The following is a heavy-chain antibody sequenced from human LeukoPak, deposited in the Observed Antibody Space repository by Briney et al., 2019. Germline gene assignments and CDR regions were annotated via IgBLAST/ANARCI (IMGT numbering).Heavy chain of an antibody. CDR2: IYTSGST. J-gene: IGHJ4*02. D-gene: IGHD1-26*01. CDR3: ARDYGSGIFDY. V-gene: IGHV4-61*02. CDR1: GGSISSGSYY. Sequence: PSQTLSLTCTVPGGSISSGSYYWSLIRQPAGKGLEWIGRIYTSGSTNYNPSLKSRVTISVDTSKNQFSLKLSSVTAADTAVYYCARDYGSGIFDYWGQGTLVTVSS.